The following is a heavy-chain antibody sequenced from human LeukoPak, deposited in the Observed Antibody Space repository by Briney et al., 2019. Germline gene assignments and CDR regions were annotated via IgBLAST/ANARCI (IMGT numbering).Heavy chain of an antibody. D-gene: IGHD5-18*01. J-gene: IGHJ4*02. CDR3: ARGNLRSYGYD. CDR1: GFTFSDSY. V-gene: IGHV3-11*04. Sequence: PGGSLRLSCAASGFTFSDSYMSWIRQAPGKGLEWVSSISSSGSSIYYADSVKGRFTISRDNAKNSLYLQMNSLRAEDTAVYCCARGNLRSYGYDWGQGTLVTVSS. CDR2: ISSSGSSI.